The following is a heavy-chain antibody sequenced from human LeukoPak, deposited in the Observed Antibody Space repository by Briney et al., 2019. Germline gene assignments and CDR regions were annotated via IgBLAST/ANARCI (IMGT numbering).Heavy chain of an antibody. Sequence: GASVKVSCKASGYTFTSYAMHWVRQAPGQRLEWMGWINAGNGNTKYSQEFQGRVTITRDTSASTAYMELSSLRSEDMAVYYCARGGPSWIQLWTDYYGSGSYYDYWGQGTLVTVSS. CDR2: INAGNGNT. CDR3: ARGGPSWIQLWTDYYGSGSYYDY. CDR1: GYTFTSYA. V-gene: IGHV1-3*03. D-gene: IGHD3-10*01. J-gene: IGHJ4*02.